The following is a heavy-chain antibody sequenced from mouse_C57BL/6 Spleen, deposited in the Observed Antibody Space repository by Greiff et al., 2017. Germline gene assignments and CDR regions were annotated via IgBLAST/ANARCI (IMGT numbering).Heavy chain of an antibody. CDR1: GYTFTSYD. CDR2: IYPRDGST. D-gene: IGHD1-1*01. V-gene: IGHV1-85*01. CDR3: ARWYYGSY. Sequence: VQLVESGPELVKPGASVKLSCKASGYTFTSYDINWVKQRPGQGLEWIGWIYPRDGSTKYNEKFKGKATLTVDTSSSTAYMELHSLTSEDSAVYFCARWYYGSYWGQGTTLTVSS. J-gene: IGHJ2*01.